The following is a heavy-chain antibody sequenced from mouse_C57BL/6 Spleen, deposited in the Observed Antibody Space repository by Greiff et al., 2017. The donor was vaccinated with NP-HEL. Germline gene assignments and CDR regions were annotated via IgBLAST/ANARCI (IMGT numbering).Heavy chain of an antibody. Sequence: EVKLVESGGGLVQPGGSLSLSCAASGFTFTDYYMSWVRQPPGKALEWLGFIRNKANGYTTEYSASVKGRFTISRDNSQSILYLQMNALRAEDSATYYCARDYDGGFAYWGQRTLVTVSA. CDR3: ARDYDGGFAY. CDR1: GFTFTDYY. V-gene: IGHV7-3*01. D-gene: IGHD2-12*01. CDR2: IRNKANGYTT. J-gene: IGHJ3*01.